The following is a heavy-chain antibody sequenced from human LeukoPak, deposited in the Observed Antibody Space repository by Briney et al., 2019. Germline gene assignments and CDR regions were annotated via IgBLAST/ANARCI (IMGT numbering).Heavy chain of an antibody. Sequence: PGRSLRLSCAASGFIFRNYCIHWVRQIPGKGLEWVATISSGVSHTYYADCGKGRFTISRDNSMTTLDLQMNSLRPEDTGLYYCARDYVVRLGDYMDVWGNGSTVIVSS. CDR3: ARDYVVRLGDYMDV. V-gene: IGHV3-30*01. J-gene: IGHJ6*03. CDR2: ISSGVSHT. D-gene: IGHD3-10*01. CDR1: GFIFRNYC.